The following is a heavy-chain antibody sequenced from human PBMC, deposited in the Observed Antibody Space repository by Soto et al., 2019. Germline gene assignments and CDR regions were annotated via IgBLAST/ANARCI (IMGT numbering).Heavy chain of an antibody. D-gene: IGHD3-9*01. Sequence: PGGSLRLSCEASGFTFSSYGMHWVRQAPGKGLEWVSSITGSSSYIYYADSVKGRFTISRDNAKNSLYLQMNSLRAEDTAVYYCARDSTYYDILTGYQTGHYFDYWGQGTLVTVSS. CDR2: ITGSSSYI. V-gene: IGHV3-21*01. CDR3: ARDSTYYDILTGYQTGHYFDY. J-gene: IGHJ4*02. CDR1: GFTFSSYG.